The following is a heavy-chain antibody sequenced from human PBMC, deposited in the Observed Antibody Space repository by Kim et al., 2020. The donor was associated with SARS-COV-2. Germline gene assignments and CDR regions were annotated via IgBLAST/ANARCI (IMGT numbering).Heavy chain of an antibody. Sequence: NYTPSLKSRVTMSVDTSKNQFSLNLTSVTPADTAVYYCARGGVATIWSYWGQGTLVSVSS. CDR3: ARGGVATIWSY. V-gene: IGHV4-59*09. D-gene: IGHD5-12*01. J-gene: IGHJ4*02.